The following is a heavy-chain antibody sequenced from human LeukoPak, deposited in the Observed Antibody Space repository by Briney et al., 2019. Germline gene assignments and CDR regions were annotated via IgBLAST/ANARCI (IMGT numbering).Heavy chain of an antibody. J-gene: IGHJ6*02. D-gene: IGHD6-13*01. CDR3: ARAYSSSWYYYYGMDV. CDR1: GGSFSGYY. Sequence: SETLSLTCAVYGGSFSGYYWSWIRQPPGKGLEWIGEINHSGCTNYNPSLKSRVTISVDTSKNQFSLKLSSVTAADTAVYYCARAYSSSWYYYYGMDVWGQGTTVTVSS. V-gene: IGHV4-34*01. CDR2: INHSGCT.